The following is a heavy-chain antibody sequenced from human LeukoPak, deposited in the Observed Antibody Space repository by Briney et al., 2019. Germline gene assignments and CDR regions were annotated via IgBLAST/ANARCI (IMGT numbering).Heavy chain of an antibody. J-gene: IGHJ4*02. CDR3: ARHFAGYQWPYYFDY. Sequence: SETLSLTCTVSGGSISSSSYYWGWIRQPPGNGLEWIGSIYYSGSTYYNPSLKSRVTISVDTSKNQFSLKLSSVTAADTAVYYCARHFAGYQWPYYFDYWGQGTLVTVSS. CDR2: IYYSGST. V-gene: IGHV4-39*01. CDR1: GGSISSSSYY. D-gene: IGHD6-19*01.